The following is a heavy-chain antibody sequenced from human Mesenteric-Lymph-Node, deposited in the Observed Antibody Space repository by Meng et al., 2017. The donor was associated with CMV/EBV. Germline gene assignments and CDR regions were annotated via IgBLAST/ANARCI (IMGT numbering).Heavy chain of an antibody. J-gene: IGHJ4*02. Sequence: FIFDDYAMHWVRQAPGKGLEWVSLISWDGDSTYYADSVKGRFTISRDNRKNSLYLQMNTLRAEDTALYYCAKGDCSTTTCHPHFDYWGQGTLVTVSS. D-gene: IGHD2-2*01. CDR1: FIFDDYA. CDR2: ISWDGDST. CDR3: AKGDCSTTTCHPHFDY. V-gene: IGHV3-43D*04.